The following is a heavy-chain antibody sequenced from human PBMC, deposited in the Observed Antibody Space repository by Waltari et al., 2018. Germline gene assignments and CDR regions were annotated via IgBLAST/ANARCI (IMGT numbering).Heavy chain of an antibody. CDR1: GGSFSGYY. D-gene: IGHD2-15*01. V-gene: IGHV4-34*01. CDR3: ARGRVVAATVAVSEFDY. CDR2: INHSGST. Sequence: QVQLQQWGAGLLKPSETLSLTCAVYGGSFSGYYWSWIRQPPGKGLEWIGEINHSGSTNYNPSLKSRVTISVDTSKNQFSLKLSSVTAADTAVYYCARGRVVAATVAVSEFDYWGQGTLVTVSS. J-gene: IGHJ4*02.